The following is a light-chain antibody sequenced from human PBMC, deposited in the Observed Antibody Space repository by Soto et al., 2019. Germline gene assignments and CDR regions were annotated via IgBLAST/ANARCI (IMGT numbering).Light chain of an antibody. CDR3: SSYTSSSARV. V-gene: IGLV2-14*01. CDR2: DVS. CDR1: SSDVGGYNY. Sequence: ALTQPASVSGSPGQSITISCTGTSSDVGGYNYVSWYQQHPGKAPKLMIYDVSNRPSGVSNRVSGSKSANTASLTISGLQAEDEADYYCSSYTSSSARVFGTGTKLTVL. J-gene: IGLJ1*01.